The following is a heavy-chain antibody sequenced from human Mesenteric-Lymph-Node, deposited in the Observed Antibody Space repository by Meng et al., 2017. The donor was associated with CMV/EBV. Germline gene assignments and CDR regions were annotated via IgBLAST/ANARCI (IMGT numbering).Heavy chain of an antibody. CDR1: GFTFSSYW. CDR2: ISSSSSYI. CDR3: ARAPGVVVVAATSDFWTSEKNWFDP. D-gene: IGHD2-15*01. J-gene: IGHJ5*02. Sequence: GESLKISCAASGFTFSSYWMSWVRQAPGKGLEWVSSISSSSSYIYYADSVKGRFTISRDNAKNSLYLQMNSLRAEDTAVYYCARAPGVVVVAATSDFWTSEKNWFDPWGQGTLVTVSS. V-gene: IGHV3-21*01.